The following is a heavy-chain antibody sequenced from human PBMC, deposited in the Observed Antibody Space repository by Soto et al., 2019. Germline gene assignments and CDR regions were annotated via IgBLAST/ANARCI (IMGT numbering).Heavy chain of an antibody. Sequence: QVQLVESGGGVVQPGRSLRLSCAASGFTFSSYAMHWVRQAPGKGLEWVAVISYDGSNEYYADSVKGRFTISRDNSKNTLYLQMNSLRAEDTAVYYGARRCGGRCSNSANNWFDPWGQGTLVTVSS. CDR3: ARRCGGRCSNSANNWFDP. D-gene: IGHD2-15*01. CDR2: ISYDGSNE. CDR1: GFTFSSYA. V-gene: IGHV3-30*03. J-gene: IGHJ5*02.